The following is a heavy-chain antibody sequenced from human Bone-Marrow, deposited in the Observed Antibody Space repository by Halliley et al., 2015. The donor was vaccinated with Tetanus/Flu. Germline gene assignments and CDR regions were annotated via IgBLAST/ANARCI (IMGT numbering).Heavy chain of an antibody. J-gene: IGHJ4*02. CDR3: AKGQNDYDSSSYIGY. CDR2: IGGRGGSE. V-gene: IGHV3-23*01. D-gene: IGHD3-22*01. Sequence: VSSIGGRGGSEYFAESVKGRFSTSRDNSRKTLYLQMNNLRAEDTAVYYCAKGQNDYDSSSYIGYWGQGTLVTVSS.